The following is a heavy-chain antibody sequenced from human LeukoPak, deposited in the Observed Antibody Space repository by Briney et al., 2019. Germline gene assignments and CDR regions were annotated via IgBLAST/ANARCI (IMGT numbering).Heavy chain of an antibody. CDR2: IIPILGIA. Sequence: SVRGSCKASGGTFSSYTISWVREAPGQGGEWMGRIIPILGIAKYAQKFPGRVTITADKSTSTAYMELSSLRSEDTAVYYCARDLTMVRGVAEGFDYWGQGTLVTVSS. J-gene: IGHJ4*02. CDR3: ARDLTMVRGVAEGFDY. D-gene: IGHD3-10*01. V-gene: IGHV1-69*04. CDR1: GGTFSSYT.